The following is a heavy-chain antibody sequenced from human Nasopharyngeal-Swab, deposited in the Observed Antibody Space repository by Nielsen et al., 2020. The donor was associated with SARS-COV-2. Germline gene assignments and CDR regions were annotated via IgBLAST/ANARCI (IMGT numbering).Heavy chain of an antibody. CDR3: ATAYNGNYYWDY. J-gene: IGHJ4*02. D-gene: IGHD1-7*01. V-gene: IGHV5-51*01. CDR2: MYPRDSDT. CDR1: GYSFSSYW. Sequence: GGSLRLSCKGSGYSFSSYWIGWVRLMPGKGLEWMGIMYPRDSDTRYSPSFQGQVTISADKSISTAYLQWSSLKASDTAMYYCATAYNGNYYWDYWGQGTLVTVSS.